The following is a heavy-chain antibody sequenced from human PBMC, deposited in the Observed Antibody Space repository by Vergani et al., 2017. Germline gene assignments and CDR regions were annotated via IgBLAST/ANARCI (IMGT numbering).Heavy chain of an antibody. V-gene: IGHV3-30*03. J-gene: IGHJ4*02. D-gene: IGHD2-15*01. CDR1: GFTSSYYG. CDR2: ISYDGTQK. Sequence: QVHLVESGGGVVQPGRSLRLSCVVSGFTSSYYGMHWVRQAPGKGLEWVAVISYDGTQKYYADSVKGRFTISRDNSKSTLYLQMNSLRTEDTAVYYCATGGYCSGGRCYRHFEFWGQGTLVTVSS. CDR3: ATGGYCSGGRCYRHFEF.